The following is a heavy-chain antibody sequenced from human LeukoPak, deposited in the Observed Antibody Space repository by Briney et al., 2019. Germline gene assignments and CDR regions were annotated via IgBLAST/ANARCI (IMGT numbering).Heavy chain of an antibody. CDR1: GYSFTSYW. V-gene: IGHV5-51*01. CDR3: ARQSEGYYDSPYYFDY. Sequence: GESLKISCKGSGYSFTSYWIGWVRPMPGKGLEWMGIIYPGDSDTRYSPSFQGQVTISADKSISTAYLQWSSLKASDTAMYYCARQSEGYYDSPYYFDYWGQGTLATVSS. J-gene: IGHJ4*02. D-gene: IGHD3-22*01. CDR2: IYPGDSDT.